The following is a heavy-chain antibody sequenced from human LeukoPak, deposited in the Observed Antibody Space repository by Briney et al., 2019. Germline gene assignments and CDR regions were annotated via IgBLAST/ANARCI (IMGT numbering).Heavy chain of an antibody. J-gene: IGHJ4*02. CDR1: GGSISSYY. D-gene: IGHD5-18*01. CDR2: VYYSGST. V-gene: IGHV4-39*07. CDR3: ARVGSGYSYGPFDY. Sequence: MASETLSLTCTVSGGSISSYYWSWIRQPPGMGLDWIGIVYYSGSTYYNPSLKSRVTISVDTSKNQFSLKLNSVTAADTAVYYCARVGSGYSYGPFDYWGQGTLVTVSS.